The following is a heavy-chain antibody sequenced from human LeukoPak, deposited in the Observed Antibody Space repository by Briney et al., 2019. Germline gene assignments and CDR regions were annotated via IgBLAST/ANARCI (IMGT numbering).Heavy chain of an antibody. CDR1: GFTFSSHS. Sequence: PGGSLRLSCAASGFTFSSHSMNWVRQAPGKGLEWVSSISGSGSYIFYADSLKGRFTISRDNAKNSLYLQMNSLRVEDTAVYYCARGGNIVATTSASWGQGALVTVSS. CDR3: ARGGNIVATTSAS. D-gene: IGHD5-12*01. V-gene: IGHV3-21*06. J-gene: IGHJ5*02. CDR2: ISGSGSYI.